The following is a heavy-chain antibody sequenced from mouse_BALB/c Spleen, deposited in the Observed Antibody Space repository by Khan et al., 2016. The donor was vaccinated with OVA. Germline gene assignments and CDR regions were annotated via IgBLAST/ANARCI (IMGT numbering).Heavy chain of an antibody. V-gene: IGHV2-9*02. Sequence: QVQLKESGPGLVAPSQSLSITCTVSEFSLTSYGVSWVRQPPGKGLEWLGVIWADGSTNYNSALMSRLSISKDKSRSQVFLKMHSLQSDDTAMYYWATIFYCKRYYAMDYWGQGTSVTVSP. J-gene: IGHJ4*01. D-gene: IGHD2-3*01. CDR1: EFSLTSYG. CDR2: IWADGST. CDR3: ATIFYCKRYYAMDY.